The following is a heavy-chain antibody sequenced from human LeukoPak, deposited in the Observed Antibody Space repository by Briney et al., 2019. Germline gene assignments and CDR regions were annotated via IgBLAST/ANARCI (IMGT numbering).Heavy chain of an antibody. J-gene: IGHJ4*02. CDR2: IKQDGSEK. CDR3: ARDTCSGGSCYFDY. CDR1: GFTFGNYW. V-gene: IGHV3-7*01. Sequence: GGSLRLSCVASGFTFGNYWMRWVRQAPGKGLEWVANIKQDGSEKYYVDSVKGRFTISRDNAKNSLYLQMNSLRAEDTAVYYCARDTCSGGSCYFDYWGQGTLVTVSS. D-gene: IGHD2-15*01.